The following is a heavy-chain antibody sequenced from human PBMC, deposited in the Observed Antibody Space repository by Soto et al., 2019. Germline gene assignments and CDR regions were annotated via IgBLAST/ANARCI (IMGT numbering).Heavy chain of an antibody. D-gene: IGHD3-10*01. V-gene: IGHV3-9*01. CDR1: GFTFDDYA. CDR3: AKDISEVPYYFDY. Sequence: EVQLVESGGGLVQPGRSLRLSCAASGFTFDDYAMHWVRQAPGKGLEWVSGISWNSGSIGYADSVKGRFTISRDNAKNSLYLQMNSLRAEDTALYYCAKDISEVPYYFDYWGQGTLVTVSS. CDR2: ISWNSGSI. J-gene: IGHJ4*02.